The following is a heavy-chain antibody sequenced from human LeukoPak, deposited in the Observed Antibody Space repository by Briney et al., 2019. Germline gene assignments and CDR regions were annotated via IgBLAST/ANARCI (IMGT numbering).Heavy chain of an antibody. CDR3: ARPIIAVAGTSTYGMDV. D-gene: IGHD6-19*01. CDR2: INPNSGGT. J-gene: IGHJ6*02. CDR1: GYTFTGYY. Sequence: ASVKVSCKSSGYTFTGYYMHWVRQAPGQGLEWMGWINPNSGGTNYAQKFQGRVTMTRDTSISTAYMELSRLRSDDTAVYYCARPIIAVAGTSTYGMDVWGQGTTVTVSS. V-gene: IGHV1-2*02.